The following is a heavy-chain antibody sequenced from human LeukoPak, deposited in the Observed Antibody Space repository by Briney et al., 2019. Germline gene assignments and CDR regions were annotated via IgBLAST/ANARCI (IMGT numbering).Heavy chain of an antibody. D-gene: IGHD3-10*01. Sequence: GGSLRLSCAASTFSFNNNYIDWVRQAPGKGLEWVSSLYNFGAKYYGDSVTGRFTVSRDLSKNTVYLQMSSLRADDTAVYYCAGGTYYGTGTRPGYLNYWGLGTLVTVSS. V-gene: IGHV3-53*01. CDR3: AGGTYYGTGTRPGYLNY. J-gene: IGHJ4*02. CDR2: LYNFGAK. CDR1: TFSFNNNY.